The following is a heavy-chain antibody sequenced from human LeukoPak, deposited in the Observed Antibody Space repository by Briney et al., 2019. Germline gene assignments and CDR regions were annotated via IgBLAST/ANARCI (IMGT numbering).Heavy chain of an antibody. CDR2: ISSNGDNT. J-gene: IGHJ4*02. Sequence: GGSLRLSCAASGFTSSSYTMHWVRQAPGKELEYVSAISSNGDNTYYANSVKGRFTISRDNSKNTLYLQMGSLRPEDMAVYYCARDQGYDNSGYYFFDYLGQGTLVTVSS. V-gene: IGHV3-64*01. CDR1: GFTSSSYT. D-gene: IGHD3-22*01. CDR3: ARDQGYDNSGYYFFDY.